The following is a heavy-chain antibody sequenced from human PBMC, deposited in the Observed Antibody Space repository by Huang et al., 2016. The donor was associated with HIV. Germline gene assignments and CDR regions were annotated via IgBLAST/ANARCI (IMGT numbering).Heavy chain of an antibody. CDR3: ARDRRLPIVPSDY. J-gene: IGHJ4*02. CDR1: GDSITTHY. D-gene: IGHD5-12*01. CDR2: VHHRGST. Sequence: QVQLQESGPGLAKPSETLSLTCTVSGDSITTHYWDWMRQPPGKGLEWIGSVHHRGSTNYNPSRKSRVTISVDTSRNQCSLRLSSVTAADTAVYYCARDRRLPIVPSDYWGRGTLVTVSS. V-gene: IGHV4-59*11.